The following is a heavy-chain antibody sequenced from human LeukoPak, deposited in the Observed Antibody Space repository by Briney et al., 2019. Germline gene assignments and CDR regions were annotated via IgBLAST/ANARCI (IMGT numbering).Heavy chain of an antibody. V-gene: IGHV3-11*06. CDR2: ISSSSSYT. D-gene: IGHD4-11*01. CDR3: AKDLHDYGNYVGWFDS. J-gene: IGHJ5*01. Sequence: GGSLRLSCAASGFTFSDYYMSWIRQAPGKGLEWVSYISSSSSYTNYADSVKGRFTISRDNAKNSLYLQMNILRAEDTAVYYCAKDLHDYGNYVGWFDSWGQGTLVTVSS. CDR1: GFTFSDYY.